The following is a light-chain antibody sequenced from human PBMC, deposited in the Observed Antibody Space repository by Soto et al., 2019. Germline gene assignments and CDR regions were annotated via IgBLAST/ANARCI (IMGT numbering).Light chain of an antibody. Sequence: DLQMTQSPSSLSASVGDRVTITCRASQTISTYLNWYQQEPGKAPKLLIYAASSLQSEVPSRFSGSGSGTDFTLTISSLQPEEFAAYYCQQCHGIPYTFAQGTNLDIK. V-gene: IGKV1-39*01. CDR2: AAS. CDR1: QTISTY. CDR3: QQCHGIPYT. J-gene: IGKJ2*01.